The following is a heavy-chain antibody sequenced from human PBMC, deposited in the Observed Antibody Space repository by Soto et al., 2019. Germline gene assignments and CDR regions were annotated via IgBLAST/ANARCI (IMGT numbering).Heavy chain of an antibody. CDR3: ARDFDPIYDSSGYYYSGPFYY. V-gene: IGHV1-69*13. Sequence: EASVKVSCKASGGTFSSYAISWVRQAPGQGLEWMGGIIPIFGTANYAQKFQGRVTITADESTSTAYMELSSLRSEDTAVYYCARDFDPIYDSSGYYYSGPFYYWGQGTLVTVSS. CDR1: GGTFSSYA. J-gene: IGHJ4*02. D-gene: IGHD3-22*01. CDR2: IIPIFGTA.